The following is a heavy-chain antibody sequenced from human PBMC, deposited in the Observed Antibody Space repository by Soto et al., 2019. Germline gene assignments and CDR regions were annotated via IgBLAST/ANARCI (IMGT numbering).Heavy chain of an antibody. CDR2: IGSSSSFI. V-gene: IGHV3-21*06. Sequence: GGSLRLSCAASGFTFDTYNMNWVRQTPGHGLEWVSSIGSSSSFIYYSGSVRGRFTVSRDNAKNSLYLQLSSLRAEDTAVYYCARIISGSTGPYYYYAMDVWGQGTAVTVSS. CDR3: ARIISGSTGPYYYYAMDV. CDR1: GFTFDTYN. J-gene: IGHJ6*02. D-gene: IGHD1-26*01.